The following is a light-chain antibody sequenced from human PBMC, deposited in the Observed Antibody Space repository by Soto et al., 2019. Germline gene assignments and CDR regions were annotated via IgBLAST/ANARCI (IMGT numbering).Light chain of an antibody. CDR1: SSDVGGYNY. J-gene: IGLJ1*01. CDR3: DSYTSSRAYV. V-gene: IGLV2-14*01. Sequence: QSVLTQPASVSGSPGQSITISCTGTSSDVGGYNYVSWYQQQAGKAPKLIIHEVSNRPSGVPNRFSGSKSGNTASLTISGLQAEDEADYYCDSYTSSRAYVFGIGTKVTVL. CDR2: EVS.